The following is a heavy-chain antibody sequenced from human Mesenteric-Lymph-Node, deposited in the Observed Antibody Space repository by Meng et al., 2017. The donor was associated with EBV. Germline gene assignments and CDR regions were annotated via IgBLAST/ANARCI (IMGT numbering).Heavy chain of an antibody. CDR2: IWYDGNDE. V-gene: IGHV3-33*01. D-gene: IGHD2-15*01. CDR1: GFTFSAYA. J-gene: IGHJ4*02. Sequence: QVQLVESGGGVVQSGRCLRLSCAASGFTFSAYAMHWVRQAPGKGLEWVATIWYDGNDEDYADSVKGRFTISRDSSRNTLFLQMNSLRAEDTAVYYCARQPHCSGGECYDYWGQGNLVTVSS. CDR3: ARQPHCSGGECYDY.